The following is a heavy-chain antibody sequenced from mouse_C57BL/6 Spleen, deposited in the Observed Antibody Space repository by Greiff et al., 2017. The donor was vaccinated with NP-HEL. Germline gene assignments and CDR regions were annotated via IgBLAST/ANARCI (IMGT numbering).Heavy chain of an antibody. CDR3: ARKEGIYDGYFYAMDY. Sequence: VKVVESGPGLVQPSQSLSITCTVSGFSLTSYGVHWVRQSPGKGLEWLGVIWSGGSTDYNAAFISRLSISKDNSKSQVFFKMNSLQADDTAIYYCARKEGIYDGYFYAMDYWGQGTSVTVSS. CDR2: IWSGGST. CDR1: GFSLTSYG. V-gene: IGHV2-2*01. D-gene: IGHD2-3*01. J-gene: IGHJ4*01.